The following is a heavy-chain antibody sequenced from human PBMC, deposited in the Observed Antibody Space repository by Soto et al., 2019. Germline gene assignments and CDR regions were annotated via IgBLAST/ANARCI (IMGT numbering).Heavy chain of an antibody. J-gene: IGHJ4*02. Sequence: PGGSLRLSCAASGFSFSGSPMHWVRQAAGKGLEWVGRIRNKANSYATGHAASVRGRFTISRDVSKNTAYLQMNSLKTEDTAVYYCVSLSEGYWGQGTLVTVSS. V-gene: IGHV3-73*01. CDR2: IRNKANSYAT. CDR3: VSLSEGY. CDR1: GFSFSGSP.